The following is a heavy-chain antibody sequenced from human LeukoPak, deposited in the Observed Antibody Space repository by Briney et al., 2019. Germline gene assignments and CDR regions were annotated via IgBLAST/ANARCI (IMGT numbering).Heavy chain of an antibody. CDR2: IYYSGTT. V-gene: IGHV4-59*08. CDR1: GXSINSYY. D-gene: IGHD6-19*01. Sequence: PSETLSLTCTVSGXSINSYYWSWVRQPPGKGLEWIAHIYYSGTTSYNPSLRSRVTISVDTSKNQFSLKLSSVTAADTAVYYCARRSTYNSGWYHDSGGQGTLVTVSA. J-gene: IGHJ4*02. CDR3: ARRSTYNSGWYHDS.